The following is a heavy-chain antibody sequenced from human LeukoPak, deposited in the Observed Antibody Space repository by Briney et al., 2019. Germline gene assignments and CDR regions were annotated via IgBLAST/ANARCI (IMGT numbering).Heavy chain of an antibody. CDR3: ARASGYPRYYFDY. V-gene: IGHV1-69*04. CDR1: GYTFTSYG. J-gene: IGHJ4*02. D-gene: IGHD6-25*01. Sequence: GASVTVSCKASGYTFTSYGISWVRQAPGQGLEWMGRIIPILGIANYAQKFQGRVTITADKSTSTAYMELSSLRSEDTAVYYCARASGYPRYYFDYWGQGTLVTVSS. CDR2: IIPILGIA.